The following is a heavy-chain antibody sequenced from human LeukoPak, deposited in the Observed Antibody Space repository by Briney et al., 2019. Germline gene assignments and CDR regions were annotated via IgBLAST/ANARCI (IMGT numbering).Heavy chain of an antibody. V-gene: IGHV4-34*01. J-gene: IGHJ6*02. CDR3: ATKTSFTYCSNRREVFGLDV. Sequence: SETLTLTCAVNVGPFSGYYWRWVRQPPGKGLEGIVEINHSGNTNYKLPLTGRVTLSVDSSNSPFSLRLTYVTAADTAVYYCATKTSFTYCSNRREVFGLDVWGQGTRVTVSS. CDR1: VGPFSGYY. CDR2: INHSGNT. D-gene: IGHD2-8*01.